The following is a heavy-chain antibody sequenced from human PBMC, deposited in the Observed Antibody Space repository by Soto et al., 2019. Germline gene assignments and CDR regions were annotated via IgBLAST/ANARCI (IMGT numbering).Heavy chain of an antibody. CDR2: IKSKTDGGTT. J-gene: IGHJ4*02. D-gene: IGHD3-22*01. V-gene: IGHV3-15*01. CDR3: TTEFDYYDNSGYYYATDY. Sequence: PGGSLRLSCAASGFTFSSYAMHWVRQAPGKGLEYVSAIKSKTDGGTTDYAAPVKGRFTISRDDSKDTLYLQMNSLKTEDTAVYYCTTEFDYYDNSGYYYATDYWGQGALVTVSS. CDR1: GFTFSSYA.